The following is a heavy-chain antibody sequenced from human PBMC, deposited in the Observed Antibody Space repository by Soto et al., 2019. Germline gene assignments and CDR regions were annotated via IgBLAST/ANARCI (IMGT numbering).Heavy chain of an antibody. V-gene: IGHV1-69*12. CDR1: GGTFSSYA. CDR2: IIPIFGTA. D-gene: IGHD2-15*01. Sequence: QVQLVQSGAEVKKPGSSVKVSCKASGGTFSSYAISWVRQAPGQGLEWMGGIIPIFGTANYAQKFQGRVTITADESTSTAYMELSSLRSEDTAVYYCARKLGYCSGGSCGGWFDPWGRGTLVTVSS. J-gene: IGHJ5*02. CDR3: ARKLGYCSGGSCGGWFDP.